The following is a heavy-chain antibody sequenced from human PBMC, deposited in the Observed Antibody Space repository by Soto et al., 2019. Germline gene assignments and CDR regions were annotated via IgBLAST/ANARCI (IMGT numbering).Heavy chain of an antibody. J-gene: IGHJ4*02. CDR2: ISAYSGVT. Sequence: ASVQVSCKSSGSTFSSYGVSWVRQAPGQGLEWLGWISAYSGVTNYAQKFQGRVTLTTDTTTSTVYMEMRSLTSDETAVYYCARDPEYLPDATAGPESASFDYWGQGTLVTVSS. CDR1: GSTFSSYG. D-gene: IGHD1-1*01. V-gene: IGHV1-18*01. CDR3: ARDPEYLPDATAGPESASFDY.